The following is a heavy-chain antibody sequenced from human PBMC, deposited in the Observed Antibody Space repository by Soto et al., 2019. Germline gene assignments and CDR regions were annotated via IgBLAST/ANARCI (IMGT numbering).Heavy chain of an antibody. CDR2: IYYSGST. V-gene: IGHV4-31*03. Sequence: SETLSLTCTVSGGSINNGGYYWSWIRQHPGKGLEWIGYIYYSGSTYYNPSLESRVTISADTSKNQFSLKLSSVTAADTAVYYCARSYLYDTSDWGQGTLVTAPQ. CDR1: GGSINNGGYY. CDR3: ARSYLYDTSD. D-gene: IGHD3-22*01. J-gene: IGHJ4*02.